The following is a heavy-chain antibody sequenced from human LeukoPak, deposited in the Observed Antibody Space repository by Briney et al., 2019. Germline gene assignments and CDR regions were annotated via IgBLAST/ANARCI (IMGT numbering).Heavy chain of an antibody. CDR1: GGSMSSGTYY. V-gene: IGHV4-39*01. CDR2: ICYLGST. J-gene: IGHJ3*02. Sequence: SETLSLTCTVSGGSMSSGTYYWGWIRQPPGKGLEWIASICYLGSTFYNPSLQSRVTISVDTPKNQFSLKLSSVTAADTAVYYCARLKMDTLAARVNAFDIWGQGTMVTVSS. D-gene: IGHD6-25*01. CDR3: ARLKMDTLAARVNAFDI.